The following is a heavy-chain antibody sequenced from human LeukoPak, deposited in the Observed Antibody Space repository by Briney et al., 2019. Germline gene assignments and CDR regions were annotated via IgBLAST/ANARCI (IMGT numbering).Heavy chain of an antibody. Sequence: GGSLRLSCAAAGFTFRRHWMSWVRQAIGKGLECVAKIKEDGSEKQYVDSVKGRFTISRDNAKSSLYLQMDNLRGEDTAVYYCARLADYDNGGNFDYWGQGTLVTVSP. CDR1: GFTFRRHW. D-gene: IGHD3-22*01. CDR2: IKEDGSEK. CDR3: ARLADYDNGGNFDY. V-gene: IGHV3-7*01. J-gene: IGHJ4*02.